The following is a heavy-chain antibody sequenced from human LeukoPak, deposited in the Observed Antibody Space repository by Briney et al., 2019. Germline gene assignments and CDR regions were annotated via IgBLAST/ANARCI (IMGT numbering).Heavy chain of an antibody. V-gene: IGHV3-23*01. Sequence: GGSLRLSCAASGFTFSSYAMSWVRQAPGKGLEGVSAISGSGGSTYYADSVKGRFTTSRDNSKNTLYLQMNSLRAEDTAVYYCAKDNVDSGIRFDPWGQGTLVTVSS. D-gene: IGHD3-10*01. J-gene: IGHJ5*02. CDR3: AKDNVDSGIRFDP. CDR1: GFTFSSYA. CDR2: ISGSGGST.